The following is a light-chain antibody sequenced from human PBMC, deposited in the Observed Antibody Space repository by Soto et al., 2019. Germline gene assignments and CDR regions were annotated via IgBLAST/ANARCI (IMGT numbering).Light chain of an antibody. CDR3: QSYDSSLTAWV. CDR1: TSNIGAGYD. J-gene: IGLJ3*02. V-gene: IGLV1-40*01. Sequence: QSVLTQPPSVSGAPGQRITISCTGGTSNIGAGYDVHWYQQLPGRAPKLLIYDNRNRPSGVPDRFSGSKSGTSASLAITGLQAEDEADYYCQSYDSSLTAWVFGGGTKLTVL. CDR2: DNR.